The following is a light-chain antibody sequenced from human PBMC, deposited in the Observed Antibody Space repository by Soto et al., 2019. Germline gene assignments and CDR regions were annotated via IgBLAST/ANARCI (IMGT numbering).Light chain of an antibody. J-gene: IGKJ1*01. CDR2: KAS. CDR1: QSISTW. CDR3: QQYKSYSSWT. Sequence: DIQMIQSPSTLSASVGDRVTITCRASQSISTWLAWYQQRPGKAPNLLIYKASSLQSGVPSRFSGSGSGTEFTLTISGLQPDDFATYFCQQYKSYSSWTFGRGTKVEIK. V-gene: IGKV1-5*03.